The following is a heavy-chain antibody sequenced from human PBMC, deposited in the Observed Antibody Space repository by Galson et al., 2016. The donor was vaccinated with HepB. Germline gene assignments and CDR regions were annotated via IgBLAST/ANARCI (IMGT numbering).Heavy chain of an antibody. CDR2: IKQDGSEK. CDR1: GFTFSSSW. V-gene: IGHV3-7*01. Sequence: SLRLSCAASGFTFSSSWMSWVRQAPGKGLEWVANIKQDGSEKYYVDYVKGRFTISRDNAKNSLYQQMTSLRAEDTAVYYCARVLPNDFWSAYSSDYWGQGTLVTVSS. J-gene: IGHJ4*02. D-gene: IGHD3-3*01. CDR3: ARVLPNDFWSAYSSDY.